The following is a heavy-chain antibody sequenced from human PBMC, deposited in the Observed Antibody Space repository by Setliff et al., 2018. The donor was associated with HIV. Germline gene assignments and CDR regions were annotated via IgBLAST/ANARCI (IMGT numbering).Heavy chain of an antibody. V-gene: IGHV1-18*01. CDR1: GYNFGFYG. Sequence: ASAKVSCKASGYNFGFYGISWVRQAPGQGLEWMGWVNEDNGDRNFAPSVQGRIALTTDTSTNTAYMELTNLRSDDTALYFCVRDEKRAAGGSMYYFDYWGQGTLVTVSS. J-gene: IGHJ4*02. D-gene: IGHD5-12*01. CDR2: VNEDNGDR. CDR3: VRDEKRAAGGSMYYFDY.